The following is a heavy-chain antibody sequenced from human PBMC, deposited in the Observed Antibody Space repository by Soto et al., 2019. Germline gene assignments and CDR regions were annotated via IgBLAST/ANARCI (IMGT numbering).Heavy chain of an antibody. CDR3: AKDPTTHYYFDY. J-gene: IGHJ4*02. D-gene: IGHD1-7*01. CDR1: GFTFNIYA. Sequence: GSLRLSCAASGFTFNIYAMSWVRQAPGKGLEWVSAISGSGGSTYYADSVKGRFTISRDNSKNTLYLQMNSLRAEDTAVYYCAKDPTTHYYFDYWGQGTLVTVSS. V-gene: IGHV3-23*01. CDR2: ISGSGGST.